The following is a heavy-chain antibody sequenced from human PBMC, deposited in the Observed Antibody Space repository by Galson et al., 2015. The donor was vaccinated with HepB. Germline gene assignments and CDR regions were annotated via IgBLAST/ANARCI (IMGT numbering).Heavy chain of an antibody. D-gene: IGHD3-22*01. Sequence: SLRLSCAASGFTFSSYAMHWVRQAPGKGLEWVAVISYDGSNKYYADSVRGRFTISRDNSKNTLYLQMNSLRAEDTAVYYCARSPTGGDSSGYYGYLDYWGQGTLVTVSS. CDR2: ISYDGSNK. CDR1: GFTFSSYA. J-gene: IGHJ4*02. V-gene: IGHV3-30-3*01. CDR3: ARSPTGGDSSGYYGYLDY.